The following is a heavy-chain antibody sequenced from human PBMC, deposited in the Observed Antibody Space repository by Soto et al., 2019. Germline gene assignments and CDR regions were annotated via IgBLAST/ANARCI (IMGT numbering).Heavy chain of an antibody. V-gene: IGHV3-23*01. CDR2: ISGSGGST. D-gene: IGHD3-9*01. J-gene: IGHJ4*02. CDR1: GFTFSSYA. Sequence: GESLKISCAASGFTFSSYAMSWVRQAPGKGLEWVSAISGSGGSTYYADSVKGRFTISRDNSKNTLHLQMNSLRAEDTAVYYCAKSDSGYFDWLLDYWGQGTLVTVSS. CDR3: AKSDSGYFDWLLDY.